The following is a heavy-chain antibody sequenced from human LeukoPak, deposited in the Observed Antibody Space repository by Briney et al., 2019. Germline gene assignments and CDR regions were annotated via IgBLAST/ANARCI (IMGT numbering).Heavy chain of an antibody. CDR3: ARAGYSYVTRIVDY. CDR1: GFTFSSYG. J-gene: IGHJ4*02. CDR2: ISYDGSNK. V-gene: IGHV3-30*19. D-gene: IGHD5-18*01. Sequence: GGSLRLSCAASGFTFSSYGMHWVRQAPGKGLEWVAVISYDGSNKYYADSVKGRFTISRDNSKNTLYLQMNSLRAEDTAVYYCARAGYSYVTRIVDYWGQGTLVTVSS.